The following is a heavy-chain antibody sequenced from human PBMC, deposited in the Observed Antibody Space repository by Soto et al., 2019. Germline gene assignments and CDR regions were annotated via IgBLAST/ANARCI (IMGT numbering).Heavy chain of an antibody. J-gene: IGHJ4*02. CDR2: IWYDGSNK. V-gene: IGHV3-33*01. CDR1: GFPSSSYG. Sequence: VGSLRLSCAASGFPSSSYGMHWVSQAPSKGLDWVAVIWYDGSNKDYADSVKGRFTISRDNSKNTLYLQMNNLRADETAVYYCASPINWGQGTLLTVSS. CDR3: ASPIN.